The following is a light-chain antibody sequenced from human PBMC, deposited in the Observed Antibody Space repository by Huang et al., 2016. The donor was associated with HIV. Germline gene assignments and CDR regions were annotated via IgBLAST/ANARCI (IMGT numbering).Light chain of an antibody. CDR1: QSVRSSF. CDR3: QQYDSSPWT. J-gene: IGKJ1*01. Sequence: EIVLTQSPGTLSLSPGERATLSCRASQSVRSSFLAWYQQKPGQAPRLLFYGAASRATGIPDRFSGSGSGTDFTLTISRLEPEDFAVYYCQQYDSSPWTFGQGTKVEIK. CDR2: GAA. V-gene: IGKV3-20*01.